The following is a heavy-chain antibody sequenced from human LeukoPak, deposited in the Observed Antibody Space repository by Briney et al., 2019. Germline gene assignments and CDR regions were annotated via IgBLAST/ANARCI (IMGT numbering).Heavy chain of an antibody. Sequence: GASVKVSCKASGYTFTNYGISWVRQAPGQGLEWMGWINPNTGVTNYAQKFQGRVTLTRDTSIITAYMELTRLRSDDTAMYYCARDRTTVTTGYYGMDVWGQGTTLTVSS. CDR1: GYTFTNYG. CDR3: ARDRTTVTTGYYGMDV. V-gene: IGHV1-2*02. CDR2: INPNTGVT. D-gene: IGHD4-17*01. J-gene: IGHJ6*02.